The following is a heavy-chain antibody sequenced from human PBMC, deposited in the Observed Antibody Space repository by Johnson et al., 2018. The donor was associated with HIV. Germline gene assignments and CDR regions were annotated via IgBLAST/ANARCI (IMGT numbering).Heavy chain of an antibody. J-gene: IGHJ3*02. CDR3: AKDLGIVGAVHRTFDI. Sequence: QVQLVESGGGVVQPGGSLRLSCAASGFTFSSYGMHWVRQAPGKGLEWVAFIRYDGSQKYYTDSVKGRLTISRDNSKNTLHLQRNSLRTEDTAVYYCAKDLGIVGAVHRTFDIWGQGTMVTVSS. CDR2: IRYDGSQK. CDR1: GFTFSSYG. V-gene: IGHV3-30*02. D-gene: IGHD1-26*01.